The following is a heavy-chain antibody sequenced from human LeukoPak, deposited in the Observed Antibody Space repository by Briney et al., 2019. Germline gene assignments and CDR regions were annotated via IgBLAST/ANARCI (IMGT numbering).Heavy chain of an antibody. Sequence: VASVKVSCKASGYTFTSYAMNWVRQAPGQGLEWMGWINTNTGNPTYAQGFTGRFVFSLDTSVSTAYLQISSLKAEDTAVYYCVRVRRDCSSTSCYWPYYYYYMDVWGKGTTVTVSS. CDR3: VRVRRDCSSTSCYWPYYYYYMDV. CDR2: INTNTGNP. CDR1: GYTFTSYA. D-gene: IGHD2-2*01. V-gene: IGHV7-4-1*02. J-gene: IGHJ6*03.